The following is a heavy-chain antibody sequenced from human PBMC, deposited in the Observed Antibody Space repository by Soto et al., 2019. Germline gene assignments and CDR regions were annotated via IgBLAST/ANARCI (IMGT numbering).Heavy chain of an antibody. V-gene: IGHV4-59*01. CDR1: GGSISSYY. CDR2: IYYSGST. Sequence: SETLSLTCTVSGGSISSYYWIWIRQPPGKGLEWIGYIYYSGSTNYNPSLKSRVTISVDTSKNQFSLKLSSVTAADTAVYYCARTETDTAMVSFDYWGQGTLVTVSS. CDR3: ARTETDTAMVSFDY. D-gene: IGHD5-18*01. J-gene: IGHJ4*02.